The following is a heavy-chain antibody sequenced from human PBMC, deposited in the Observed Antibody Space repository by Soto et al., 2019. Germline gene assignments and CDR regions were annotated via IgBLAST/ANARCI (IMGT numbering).Heavy chain of an antibody. CDR3: ARLIGNSGLDS. D-gene: IGHD2-8*01. CDR1: GDSVSTNSAN. J-gene: IGHJ5*01. CDR2: TYYRSKWYN. Sequence: QVQLQQSVPGLVKPSQPLSLTCAISGDSVSTNSANWDWIRKSPSRGLEWLGRTYYRSKWYNDYAVSVKGRVTLSRDTSNDSLSMQLNSVAPDDTAVYYCARLIGNSGLDSWGQGTLGTVSS. V-gene: IGHV6-1*01.